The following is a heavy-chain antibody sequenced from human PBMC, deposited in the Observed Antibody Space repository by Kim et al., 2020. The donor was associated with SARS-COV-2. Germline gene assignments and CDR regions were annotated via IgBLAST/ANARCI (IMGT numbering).Heavy chain of an antibody. Sequence: SETLSLTCAVYGGSFSGYYWSWIRQPPGKGLEWIGEINHSGSTNYNPSLKSRVTISVDTSKNQFSLKLSSVTAADTAVYYCARGVVGAATPLFDYWGQGTLVTVSS. CDR3: ARGVVGAATPLFDY. CDR2: INHSGST. CDR1: GGSFSGYY. V-gene: IGHV4-34*01. J-gene: IGHJ4*02. D-gene: IGHD1-26*01.